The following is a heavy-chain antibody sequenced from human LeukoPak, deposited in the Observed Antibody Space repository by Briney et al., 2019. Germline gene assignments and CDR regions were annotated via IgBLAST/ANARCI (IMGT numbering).Heavy chain of an antibody. V-gene: IGHV4-34*01. CDR1: GGSISSYY. J-gene: IGHJ4*02. CDR3: ARHSIAARYYFDY. D-gene: IGHD6-6*01. Sequence: PSETLSLTCTVSGGSISSYYRSWIRQPPGKGLEWIGEINHSGSTNYNPSLKSRVTISVDTSKNQFSLKLSSVTAADTAVYYCARHSIAARYYFDYWGQGTLVTVSS. CDR2: INHSGST.